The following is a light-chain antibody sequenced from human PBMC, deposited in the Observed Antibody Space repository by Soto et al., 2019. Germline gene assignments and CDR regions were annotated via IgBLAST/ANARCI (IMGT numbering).Light chain of an antibody. CDR1: NNNIGANT. V-gene: IGLV1-44*01. CDR3: AAWDDSLHGRV. CDR2: NND. Sequence: VITQAHPTSWPPRAGVSHSFFCRNNNIGANTVNSYQQIPGTAPKLLISNNDQRPLGVPDRFSGSKSGTPASLASSGLQSEDDADYYCAAWDDSLHGRVFGSGNKVTVL. J-gene: IGLJ1*01.